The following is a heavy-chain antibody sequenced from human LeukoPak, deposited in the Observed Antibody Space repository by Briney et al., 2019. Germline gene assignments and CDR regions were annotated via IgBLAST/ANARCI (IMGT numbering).Heavy chain of an antibody. CDR1: GFTFSSYA. CDR2: IGGGGEYT. J-gene: IGHJ4*02. CDR3: AKVLSGSQDY. Sequence: GGSLRLSCAASGFTFSSYAMSWVRQAPGKGLEWVSTIGGGGEYTYYADSVKGRFIIPRDNSKNTFYLQMNSLRAEDTAVYYCAKVLSGSQDYWGQGTLVTVFS. D-gene: IGHD1-26*01. V-gene: IGHV3-23*01.